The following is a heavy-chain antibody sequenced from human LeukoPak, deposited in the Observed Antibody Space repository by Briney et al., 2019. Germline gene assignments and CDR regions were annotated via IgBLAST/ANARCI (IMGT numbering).Heavy chain of an antibody. J-gene: IGHJ4*02. V-gene: IGHV3-7*03. CDR1: GSTLGKYG. CDR2: IKLDGSEK. D-gene: IGHD6-25*01. CDR3: VRGPHIAATSY. Sequence: GGSWRLSCVASGSTLGKYGRIWVRQAPGKGLEWVANIKLDGSEKNYVDSVKGRFTISRDNTKNSLYLQMNSLRAEDTAVYYCVRGPHIAATSYWGQGTLVTVSS.